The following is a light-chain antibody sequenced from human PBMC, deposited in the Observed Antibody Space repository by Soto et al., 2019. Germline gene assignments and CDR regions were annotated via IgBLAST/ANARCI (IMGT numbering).Light chain of an antibody. CDR1: QSISKY. J-gene: IGKJ4*01. CDR3: QESNSTPLA. Sequence: DIQMTQSPSSLSASVGDRVTITCRASQSISKYLNWYQQKPGRAPKLLIYDASTLQSGVPSRFRGSGSGTDFTLTISSLLPDDFATYFCQESNSTPLAFGGGTKVEIK. CDR2: DAS. V-gene: IGKV1-39*01.